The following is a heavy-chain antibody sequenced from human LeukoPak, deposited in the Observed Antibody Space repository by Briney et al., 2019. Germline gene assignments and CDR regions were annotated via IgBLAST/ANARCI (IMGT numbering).Heavy chain of an antibody. CDR2: IYGGGGR. CDR3: TRLLPTSQHYFAY. J-gene: IGHJ4*02. V-gene: IGHV3-53*01. Sequence: GSLRLSCAASGFTVSDDYLSWVRQAPGKGLEWVSVIYGGGGRYYADSVRGRFTISRDNSENTLFLQMNSLRAEDTAVYYCTRLLPTSQHYFAYWGQGTLVTASP. CDR1: GFTVSDDY.